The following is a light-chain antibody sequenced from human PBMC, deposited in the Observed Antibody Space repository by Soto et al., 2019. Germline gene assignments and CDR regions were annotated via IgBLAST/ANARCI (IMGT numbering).Light chain of an antibody. CDR2: GNS. V-gene: IGLV1-40*01. J-gene: IGLJ2*01. CDR3: QSYDSSLSGVV. Sequence: QSVLTPPPSVSGAPGQRVTISCTWSSSNIGAGYDVHWYQQLPGTAPKLLIYGNSNRPSGVPDRFSGSKSGTSASLAITGLQAEDEADYYCQSYDSSLSGVVFGGGTQLTVL. CDR1: SSNIGAGYD.